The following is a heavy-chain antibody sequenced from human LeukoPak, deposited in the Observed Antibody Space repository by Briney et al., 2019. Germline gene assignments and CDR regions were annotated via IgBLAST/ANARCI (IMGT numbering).Heavy chain of an antibody. J-gene: IGHJ4*02. CDR3: ATDRSNHDNFDS. V-gene: IGHV1-69*13. CDR2: ISPIFNAA. Sequence: SVKVSCKASGGTFRTYVFSWVRQDPGQGLEWMGGISPIFNAANCAQKFKGRVTITADEGTNTVYMEMSSLTSEDTAVYYCATDRSNHDNFDSWGQGTLVTVSS. CDR1: GGTFRTYV. D-gene: IGHD3-22*01.